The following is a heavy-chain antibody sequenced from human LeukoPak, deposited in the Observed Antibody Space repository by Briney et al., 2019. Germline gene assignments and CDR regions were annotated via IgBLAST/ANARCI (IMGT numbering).Heavy chain of an antibody. CDR2: ISGSGGST. CDR1: GFTFSSYA. Sequence: GGSLRLSCAASGFTFSSYAMSWVRQAPGKGLEWVSAISGSGGSTYYADSVKGRFTISRDNAKNSLYLQMNSLRAEDTAVYYCARDVRSSFDYWGREPWSPSPQ. CDR3: ARDVRSSFDY. J-gene: IGHJ4*02. V-gene: IGHV3-23*01. D-gene: IGHD6-6*01.